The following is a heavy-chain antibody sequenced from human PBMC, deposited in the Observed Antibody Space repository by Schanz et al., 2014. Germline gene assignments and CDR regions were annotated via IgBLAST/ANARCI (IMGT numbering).Heavy chain of an antibody. J-gene: IGHJ4*02. CDR1: GFSFTNYG. CDR2: ISDSSSYI. CDR3: ARDRVQYSSGWYSDS. D-gene: IGHD6-19*01. Sequence: VQLVESGGGVVQPGGSLRLSCAASGFSFTNYGMHWVRQAPGKGLEWVSSISDSSSYIYYADSVKGRFTISRDNAKNSLYLQMSSLRAEDTAVYYCARDRVQYSSGWYSDSWGQGTLVTVSS. V-gene: IGHV3-21*02.